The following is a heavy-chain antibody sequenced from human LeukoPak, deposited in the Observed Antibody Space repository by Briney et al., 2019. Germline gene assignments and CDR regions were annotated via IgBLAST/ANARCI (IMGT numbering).Heavy chain of an antibody. J-gene: IGHJ3*02. Sequence: GGSLGLSCAASGFTFSSYSMNWVRQAPGKGLEWVSSISSSSSYIYYADSVKGRFTISRDNAKNSLYLQMNSLRAEDTAVYYCARDRVDIVVVPAAPDAFDIWDQGTMVTVSS. V-gene: IGHV3-21*01. CDR2: ISSSSSYI. CDR1: GFTFSSYS. D-gene: IGHD2-2*01. CDR3: ARDRVDIVVVPAAPDAFDI.